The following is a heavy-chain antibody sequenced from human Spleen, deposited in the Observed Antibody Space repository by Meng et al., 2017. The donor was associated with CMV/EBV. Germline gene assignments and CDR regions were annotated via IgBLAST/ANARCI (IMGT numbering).Heavy chain of an antibody. V-gene: IGHV1-18*01. J-gene: IGHJ5*02. Sequence: ASVKVFCKASGYTFTSYGISWVRQAPGQGLEWMGWISAYNGNTNYAQKLQGRVTMTTDTSTSTAYMELRSLRSDDTAVYYCARDIRHSSSPVNWFDPWGQGTLVTVSS. CDR3: ARDIRHSSSPVNWFDP. D-gene: IGHD6-13*01. CDR2: ISAYNGNT. CDR1: GYTFTSYG.